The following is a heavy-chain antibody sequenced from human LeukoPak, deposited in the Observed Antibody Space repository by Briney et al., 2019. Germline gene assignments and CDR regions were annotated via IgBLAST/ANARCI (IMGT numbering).Heavy chain of an antibody. V-gene: IGHV3-23*01. CDR2: ISGSGGST. CDR1: GFTFSSYA. Sequence: GGSLRLSCAASGFTFSSYAMSWVRQAPGKGLEWVSAISGSGGSTYYADSVKGRFTISRDNSKNPLYLQMNSLRAEDTAVYYCAKGGSYYDSSVIDYWGQGTLVTVSS. CDR3: AKGGSYYDSSVIDY. D-gene: IGHD3-22*01. J-gene: IGHJ4*02.